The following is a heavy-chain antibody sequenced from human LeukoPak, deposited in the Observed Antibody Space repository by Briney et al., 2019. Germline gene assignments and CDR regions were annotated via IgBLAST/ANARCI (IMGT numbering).Heavy chain of an antibody. CDR3: ARANYSNYSKGGVSNYYYYGMDV. V-gene: IGHV1-69*04. J-gene: IGHJ6*02. D-gene: IGHD4-11*01. Sequence: SVKVSCKASGGTFSSYAISWVRQAPGQGLEWMGRIVPILGIANYAQKFQGRVTITADKSTSTAYMELSSLRSEDTAVYYCARANYSNYSKGGVSNYYYYGMDVWGQGTTVTVSS. CDR1: GGTFSSYA. CDR2: IVPILGIA.